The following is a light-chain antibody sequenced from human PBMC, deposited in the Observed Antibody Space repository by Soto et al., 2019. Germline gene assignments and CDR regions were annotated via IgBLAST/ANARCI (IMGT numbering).Light chain of an antibody. CDR1: QTISSW. CDR2: KAS. CDR3: QQYLSYPWT. J-gene: IGKJ1*01. V-gene: IGKV1-5*03. Sequence: DIQMTQSPSTLSGSVGDRVTITCRASQTISSWLAWYQQKPGKAPKLLIYKASTLKSGVPSRFSGSGSRTEFTLTISSLQPDDFATYYCQQYLSYPWTFGQGTKVDIK.